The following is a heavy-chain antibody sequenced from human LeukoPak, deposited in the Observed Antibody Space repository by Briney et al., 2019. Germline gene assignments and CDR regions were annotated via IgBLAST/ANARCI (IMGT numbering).Heavy chain of an antibody. V-gene: IGHV4-59*01. CDR2: IYYSGST. Sequence: PSETLTLTCTVSGGSISSYYWSWIRQPPGKGLEWIGYIYYSGSTNYNPSLKSRVTISVDTSKNQFSLKLSSVAAADTAVYYCAREGVRGVIKGYYYGMDVWGQGTTVTVSS. CDR1: GGSISSYY. CDR3: AREGVRGVIKGYYYGMDV. D-gene: IGHD3-10*01. J-gene: IGHJ6*02.